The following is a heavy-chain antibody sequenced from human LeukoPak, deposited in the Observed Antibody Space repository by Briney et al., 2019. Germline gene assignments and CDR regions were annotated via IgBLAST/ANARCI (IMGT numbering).Heavy chain of an antibody. Sequence: GASVKVSCKASGGTVISYAISWVRQAPGQGLEWRGGIIAIFGTANYAQKFQGRVTITADESTSTAYMELSSLRSEDTAVYYCARDSQEDIAAAGDDAFDIWGQGTMVTVSS. V-gene: IGHV1-69*13. D-gene: IGHD6-13*01. CDR2: IIAIFGTA. J-gene: IGHJ3*02. CDR3: ARDSQEDIAAAGDDAFDI. CDR1: GGTVISYA.